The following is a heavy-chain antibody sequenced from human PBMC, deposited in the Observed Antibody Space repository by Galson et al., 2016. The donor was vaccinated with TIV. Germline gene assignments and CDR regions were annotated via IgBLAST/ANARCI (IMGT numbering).Heavy chain of an antibody. CDR3: AKAIANYQLLPAGYSDY. D-gene: IGHD4/OR15-4a*01. CDR2: IRHDGSNK. CDR1: GFTFSIYG. J-gene: IGHJ4*02. V-gene: IGHV3-30*02. Sequence: SLRLSCAASGFTFSIYGMHWVRQAPGKGLEWVTFIRHDGSNKFYANSVKGRFTISRDNAKNTVYLQMNSRRPDDTGTYYCAKAIANYQLLPAGYSDYWGQGTLVTVSS.